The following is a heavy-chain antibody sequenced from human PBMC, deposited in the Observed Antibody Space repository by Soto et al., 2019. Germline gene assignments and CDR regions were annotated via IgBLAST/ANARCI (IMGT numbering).Heavy chain of an antibody. V-gene: IGHV4-59*08. CDR2: IYYSGST. D-gene: IGHD6-13*01. Sequence: QVQLQESGPGLVKPSETLSLTCTVSGGSISTYYWNWIRQPPGKGLEWIGYIYYSGSTNYNPSLKGRVTISVDTSKNQFSLKLSSVTAADTTVYYCARMDMEQQLVLDNWGQGTLFTVSS. J-gene: IGHJ4*02. CDR3: ARMDMEQQLVLDN. CDR1: GGSISTYY.